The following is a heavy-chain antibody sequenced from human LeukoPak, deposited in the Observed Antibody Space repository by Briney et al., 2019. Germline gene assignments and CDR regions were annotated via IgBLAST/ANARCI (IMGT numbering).Heavy chain of an antibody. CDR2: ISSNGGST. V-gene: IGHV3-23*01. CDR1: GFTFSSYM. D-gene: IGHD2-15*01. Sequence: GGSLRLSCAASGFTFSSYMMTWVRQAPGKGLEWVSTISSNGGSTYYADSVKGRFTISRDNSKDTLYLQMSSLRAEDTAVYYCARYCSGSICYSGVDYWGQGTLVPVSS. CDR3: ARYCSGSICYSGVDY. J-gene: IGHJ4*02.